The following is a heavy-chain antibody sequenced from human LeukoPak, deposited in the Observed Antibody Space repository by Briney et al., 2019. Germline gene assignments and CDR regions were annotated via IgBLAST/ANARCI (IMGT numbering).Heavy chain of an antibody. J-gene: IGHJ4*02. D-gene: IGHD3-22*01. Sequence: GGSLRLSCAASGFTFSSYSMNWVRQAPGKGLEWVSSISSSSSHVYYADSVKGRFTISRDNAKNSLYLQMNSLRAEDTAVYYCARDYDSSGYHDYWGQGTLVTVSS. V-gene: IGHV3-21*01. CDR2: ISSSSSHV. CDR3: ARDYDSSGYHDY. CDR1: GFTFSSYS.